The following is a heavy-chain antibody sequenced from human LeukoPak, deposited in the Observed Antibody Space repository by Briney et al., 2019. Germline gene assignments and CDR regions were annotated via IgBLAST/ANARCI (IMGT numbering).Heavy chain of an antibody. Sequence: GASVKVSCKASGYTFTSYDINWVRQATRQGLEWMGWMNPNSGNTGYAQKFQGRVTMTRNTSISTAYMELSSLRSEDTAVYYCARGGVLWFGELGFAFDIWGQGTMVTVSS. CDR3: ARGGVLWFGELGFAFDI. CDR1: GYTFTSYD. V-gene: IGHV1-8*01. D-gene: IGHD3-10*01. J-gene: IGHJ3*02. CDR2: MNPNSGNT.